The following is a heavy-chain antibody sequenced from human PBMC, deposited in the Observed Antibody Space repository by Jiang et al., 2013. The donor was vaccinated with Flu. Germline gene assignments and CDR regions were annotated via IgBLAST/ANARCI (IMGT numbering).Heavy chain of an antibody. D-gene: IGHD6-19*01. Sequence: SVSSNSAAWNWIRQSPSRGLEWLGRAYYRSKWYNDYAVSVKSRITINPDTSKNQFSLQLNSVTPEDTAVYYCARAVAGTPREVIVDYWGQGTLVTVSS. CDR1: SVSSNSAA. J-gene: IGHJ4*02. CDR3: ARAVAGTPREVIVDY. V-gene: IGHV6-1*01. CDR2: AYYRSKWYN.